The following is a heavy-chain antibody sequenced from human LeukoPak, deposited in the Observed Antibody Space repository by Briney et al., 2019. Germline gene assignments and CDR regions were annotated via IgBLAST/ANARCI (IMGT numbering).Heavy chain of an antibody. V-gene: IGHV4-39*07. CDR3: ARDLKYSSSSGGLPDWFDP. D-gene: IGHD6-6*01. Sequence: SENLSLNCTVSGGSISSSSYYWGWLRQPPGKGLEWIGSNYYSESTYYNPSLKSRVTITVDTSKNQLSLKLSSVTAADTAVYYCARDLKYSSSSGGLPDWFDPWGQGTLVTVSS. J-gene: IGHJ5*02. CDR2: NYYSEST. CDR1: GGSISSSSYY.